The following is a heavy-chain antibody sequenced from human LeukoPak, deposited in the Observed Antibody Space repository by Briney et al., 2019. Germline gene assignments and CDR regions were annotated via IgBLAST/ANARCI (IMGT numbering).Heavy chain of an antibody. CDR2: IGGGGGT. D-gene: IGHD5-12*01. Sequence: GGSLRLSCAASGSTFNTYAMSWVRQAPGKGLEWVSSIGGGGGTYYADSLKGRFTISRDNSKNTLYLQMNSLRAEDTAVYYCAKGNSGYNSGYYYHFFDYWGQGTLVTVSS. CDR1: GSTFNTYA. V-gene: IGHV3-23*01. CDR3: AKGNSGYNSGYYYHFFDY. J-gene: IGHJ4*02.